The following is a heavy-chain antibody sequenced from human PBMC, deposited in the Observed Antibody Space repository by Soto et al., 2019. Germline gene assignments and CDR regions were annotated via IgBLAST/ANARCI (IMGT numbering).Heavy chain of an antibody. D-gene: IGHD3-10*01. V-gene: IGHV4-34*01. CDR3: ARGPRSFDP. J-gene: IGHJ5*02. CDR1: GGSFSGYY. Sequence: QVQLQQWGAGLLKPSETLSLTCAVYGGSFSGYYWSWIRQPPGKGLEWIGEINHSGSTNYNPSLKGRVNISVDTSKNQFPLKLSSVAAADTAVYYCARGPRSFDPWGQGTLVTVSS. CDR2: INHSGST.